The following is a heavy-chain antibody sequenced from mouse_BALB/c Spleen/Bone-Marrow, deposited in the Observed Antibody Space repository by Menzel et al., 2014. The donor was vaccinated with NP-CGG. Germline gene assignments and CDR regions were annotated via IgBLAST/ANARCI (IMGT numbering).Heavy chain of an antibody. V-gene: IGHV14-4*02. J-gene: IGHJ4*01. D-gene: IGHD2-1*01. CDR1: GFNIKDYY. CDR2: IDPENGDT. Sequence: EVKVVESGAELVRSGASVKLSCTASGFNIKDYYIHWVKQRPEQGLEWIGWIDPENGDTEYAPKFQGKATMTADTSSNTAYLQLSSLTSVDTAVYYCSDGNFYALDYWGQGTSVTVSS. CDR3: SDGNFYALDY.